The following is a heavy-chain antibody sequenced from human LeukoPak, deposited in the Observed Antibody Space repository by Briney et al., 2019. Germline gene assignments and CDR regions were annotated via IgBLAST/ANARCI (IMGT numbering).Heavy chain of an antibody. CDR3: ARGGVDCSGGSCPKSWFDP. D-gene: IGHD2-15*01. CDR1: GYTFTSYG. Sequence: GASVKVSCKASGYTFTSYGISWVRQAPGQGLEWMGWISAYNGNTNYAQKLQGRVTMTTDTSTSTAYMELRSLRSGDTAVYYCARGGVDCSGGSCPKSWFDPWGQGTLVTVSS. J-gene: IGHJ5*02. CDR2: ISAYNGNT. V-gene: IGHV1-18*01.